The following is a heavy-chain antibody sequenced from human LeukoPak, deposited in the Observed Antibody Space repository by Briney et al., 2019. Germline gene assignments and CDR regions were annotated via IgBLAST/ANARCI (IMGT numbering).Heavy chain of an antibody. CDR2: IFSSGST. V-gene: IGHV4-39*07. J-gene: IGHJ6*03. CDR3: ARGGWSGSSDDYYYYMDV. CDR1: GGSSSSSSYY. Sequence: PSETLSLTCTVSGGSSSSSSYYWGWIRQPPGKGLVWIGNIFSSGSTYYSPSLKSRVTISLDTSRNQFSLKLNSVTAADTAVYYCARGGWSGSSDDYYYYMDVWGKGTTVTVSS. D-gene: IGHD3-3*01.